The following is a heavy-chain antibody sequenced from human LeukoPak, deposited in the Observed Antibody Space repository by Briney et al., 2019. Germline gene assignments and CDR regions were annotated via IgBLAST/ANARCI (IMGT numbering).Heavy chain of an antibody. V-gene: IGHV3-23*01. CDR2: ISGSGGST. CDR1: GFTFSSYA. D-gene: IGHD4-23*01. Sequence: GGSLRLSCAASGFTFSSYAMSWVRQAPGKGLEWVSAISGSGGSTYYADSVKGRFTISRDNSKNTLYLQMNSLRAEDTAVYYCARDIRYGGNFDYWGQGTLVTVSS. CDR3: ARDIRYGGNFDY. J-gene: IGHJ4*02.